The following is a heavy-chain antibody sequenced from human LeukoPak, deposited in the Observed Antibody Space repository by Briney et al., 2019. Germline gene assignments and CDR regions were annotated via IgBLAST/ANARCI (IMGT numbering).Heavy chain of an antibody. CDR3: AKGGITIFGVNRNQGWFDP. J-gene: IGHJ5*02. CDR1: GFTFDDYA. D-gene: IGHD3-3*01. V-gene: IGHV3-9*01. CDR2: ISWNSGSI. Sequence: GGSLRLSCAASGFTFDDYAMHWVRQAPGKGLEWVSGISWNSGSIGYADSVKGRFTISRDNAKISLYLQMNSLRAEDTALYYCAKGGITIFGVNRNQGWFDPWGQGTLVTVSS.